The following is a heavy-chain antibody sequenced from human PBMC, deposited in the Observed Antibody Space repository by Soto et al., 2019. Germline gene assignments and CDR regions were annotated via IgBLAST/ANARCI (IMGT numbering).Heavy chain of an antibody. CDR3: ARDRETYPAASPQDS. D-gene: IGHD6-25*01. CDR1: GFIYSTYA. J-gene: IGHJ4*02. CDR2: IWYDGSNK. V-gene: IGHV3-33*01. Sequence: QVQLVESGGGVVQPGRSLRLSCAASGFIYSTYAMHWVRQAPCKGLECVALIWYDGSNKYYADSMKGRFTISRDNSKHTLYLQMDSLRAEDTAIYYCARDRETYPAASPQDSWGQGTLVTVSS.